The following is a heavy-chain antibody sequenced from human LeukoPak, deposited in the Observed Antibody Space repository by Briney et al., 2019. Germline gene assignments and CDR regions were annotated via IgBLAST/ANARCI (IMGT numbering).Heavy chain of an antibody. CDR1: GFTFSSYS. J-gene: IGHJ4*02. CDR2: ISSSSSYI. V-gene: IGHV3-21*01. Sequence: PGGSLRLSCAASGFTFSSYSMNWVCQAPGKGLEWVSSISSSSSYIYYADSVEGRFTISRDNAKNSLYLQMSSLRAEDTAVYYCASLQYYYDSSGYFDYWGQGTLVTVSS. CDR3: ASLQYYYDSSGYFDY. D-gene: IGHD3-22*01.